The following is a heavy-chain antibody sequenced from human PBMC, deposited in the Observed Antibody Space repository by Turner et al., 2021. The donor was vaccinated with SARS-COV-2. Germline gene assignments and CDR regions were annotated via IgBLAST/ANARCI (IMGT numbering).Heavy chain of an antibody. CDR3: AAATPQTHFYYYGMDV. D-gene: IGHD1-1*01. V-gene: IGHV3-30*03. CDR2: ISYYGSNK. J-gene: IGHJ6*02. CDR1: GFTFSSHG. Sequence: QVQLVESGGGVVQPGRSLRLYCAVAGFTFSSHGMHWVRQDAGRGLEWVAVISYYGSNKYYADAVKSRFTISRDNYKNTLYLQMNSMRAEDTAVYYCAAATPQTHFYYYGMDVWGQGTTVTVSS.